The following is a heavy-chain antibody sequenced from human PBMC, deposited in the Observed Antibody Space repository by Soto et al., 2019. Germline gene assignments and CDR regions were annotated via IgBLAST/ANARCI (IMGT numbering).Heavy chain of an antibody. CDR2: IKQDGSEK. D-gene: IGHD2-15*01. Sequence: GGSLRLSCAASGFTFSSYWMSWVRQAPGKGLEWVANIKQDGSEKYYVDSVKGRFTISRDNAKNSLYLQMNSLRAEDTAVYCCAGWGGSRYCSGGSCYSYFDYWGQGTLVTVSS. CDR3: AGWGGSRYCSGGSCYSYFDY. CDR1: GFTFSSYW. J-gene: IGHJ4*02. V-gene: IGHV3-7*01.